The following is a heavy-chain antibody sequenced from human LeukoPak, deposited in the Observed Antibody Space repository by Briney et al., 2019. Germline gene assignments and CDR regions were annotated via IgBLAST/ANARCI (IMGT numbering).Heavy chain of an antibody. CDR2: INPSGGST. D-gene: IGHD2-21*02. CDR3: ARTPPKGDIDY. J-gene: IGHJ4*02. CDR1: GYTFTSYY. Sequence: ASVKVSCKASGYTFTSYYMHWVRQAPGQGLERMGIINPSGGSTSYAQKFQGRVTMTRDTSTSTVYMELSSLRSEDTAVYYCARTPPKGDIDYWGQGTLVTVSS. V-gene: IGHV1-46*01.